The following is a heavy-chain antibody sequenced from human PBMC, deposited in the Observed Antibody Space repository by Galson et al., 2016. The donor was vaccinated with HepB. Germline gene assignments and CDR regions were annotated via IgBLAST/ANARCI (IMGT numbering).Heavy chain of an antibody. CDR3: ARENYYESSGYYYAYYYYYMDV. V-gene: IGHV3-30*03. CDR1: GFTFNSYG. D-gene: IGHD3-22*01. Sequence: SLRLSCAASGFTFNSYGMHWVRQAPGKGLEWLAFISFDGNNKDYADSVKGRFTISRDNAKNSLFLQVNSLRAEDTAVYYCARENYYESSGYYYAYYYYYMDVWGKGTTVTVSS. J-gene: IGHJ6*03. CDR2: ISFDGNNK.